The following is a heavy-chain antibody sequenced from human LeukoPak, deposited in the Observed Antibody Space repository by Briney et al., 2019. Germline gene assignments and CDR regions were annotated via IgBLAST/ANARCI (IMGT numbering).Heavy chain of an antibody. D-gene: IGHD6-19*01. CDR1: GFTFSIYE. Sequence: PGGSLRLSCAASGFTFSIYEMNWVRQAPGKGLEWVSSSSGSTIYYADSVKGRFTISRDNAKSSLYLQMNSLGAEDTAIYYCAREDSSGLDYWGQGTLSPSPQ. CDR2: SSSGSTI. V-gene: IGHV3-48*03. J-gene: IGHJ4*02. CDR3: AREDSSGLDY.